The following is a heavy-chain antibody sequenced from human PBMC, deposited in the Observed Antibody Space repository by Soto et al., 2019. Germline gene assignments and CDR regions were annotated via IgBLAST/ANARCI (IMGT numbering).Heavy chain of an antibody. Sequence: EVQLVESGGGLVQPGGSLKLSCAASGFTFSGSAMHWVRQASGKGLEWVGRIRSKANSYATAYAASVKGRFTISRDDTKNTAYLQMNSMKTEDTAVYYCTRPTTRRDWALVNGMDVWGQGTTVTVSS. CDR1: GFTFSGSA. J-gene: IGHJ6*02. CDR3: TRPTTRRDWALVNGMDV. D-gene: IGHD2-21*01. CDR2: IRSKANSYAT. V-gene: IGHV3-73*02.